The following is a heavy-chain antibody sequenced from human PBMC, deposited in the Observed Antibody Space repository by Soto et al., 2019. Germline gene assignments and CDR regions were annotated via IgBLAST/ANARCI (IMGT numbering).Heavy chain of an antibody. CDR2: IYYSGST. J-gene: IGHJ3*02. Sequence: TVSGGSISSGGYYWSWIRQHPGKGLEWIGYIYYSGSTYYNPSLKSRVTISVDTSKNQFSLKLSSVTAADTAVYYCASGINYYDSSGYYAWGAFDIWGQGTMVTVSS. D-gene: IGHD3-22*01. CDR1: GGSISSGGYY. CDR3: ASGINYYDSSGYYAWGAFDI. V-gene: IGHV4-31*03.